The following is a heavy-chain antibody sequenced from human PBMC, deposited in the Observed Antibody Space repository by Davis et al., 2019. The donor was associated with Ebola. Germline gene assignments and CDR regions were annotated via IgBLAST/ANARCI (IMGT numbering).Heavy chain of an antibody. J-gene: IGHJ4*02. Sequence: GGSLRLSCSASGFTFSTYAMHWVRQAPGKGLEYVSAFSNNGGSTYYADSVKGRFILSRDNSKSTLYLQMRSLRVEDTAVYYCLSGWSHTSGWAKWGQGILVTVSS. CDR3: LSGWSHTSGWAK. CDR2: FSNNGGST. D-gene: IGHD6-19*01. CDR1: GFTFSTYA. V-gene: IGHV3-64D*06.